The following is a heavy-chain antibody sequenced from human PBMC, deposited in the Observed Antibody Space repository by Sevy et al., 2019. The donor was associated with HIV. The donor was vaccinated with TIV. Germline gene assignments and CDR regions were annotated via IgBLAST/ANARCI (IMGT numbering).Heavy chain of an antibody. V-gene: IGHV3-30*02. J-gene: IGHJ6*02. CDR3: AKLVVLAASNDDILPGYPDLRVNYGMDV. Sequence: GGCLRLSCAASGFTFSDYAIHWVRQAPGKGLEWVAFIWYDGSNKYYTDFVKGRFAISRYNSKNTLYLQMNSLRVEDTAVYYCAKLVVLAASNDDILPGYPDLRVNYGMDVWGQGTTVSVSS. D-gene: IGHD3-9*01. CDR1: GFTFSDYA. CDR2: IWYDGSNK.